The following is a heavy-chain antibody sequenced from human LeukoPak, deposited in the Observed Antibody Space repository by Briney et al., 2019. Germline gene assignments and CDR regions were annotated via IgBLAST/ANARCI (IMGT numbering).Heavy chain of an antibody. J-gene: IGHJ6*03. CDR3: ARGVPVRRFLLYCSGGSCYSHYMDV. V-gene: IGHV1-8*03. Sequence: ASVKVSCKASGYTFTSYDTNWVRQATGQGLEWMGWMNPNSGNTGYAQKFQGRVTITRNTSISTAYMELSSLRSEDTAVYYCARGVPVRRFLLYCSGGSCYSHYMDVWGKGTTVTVSS. CDR1: GYTFTSYD. D-gene: IGHD2-15*01. CDR2: MNPNSGNT.